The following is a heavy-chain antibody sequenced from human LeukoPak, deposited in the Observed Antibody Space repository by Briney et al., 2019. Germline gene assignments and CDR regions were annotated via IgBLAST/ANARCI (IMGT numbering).Heavy chain of an antibody. J-gene: IGHJ6*04. D-gene: IGHD3-10*02. CDR1: GFTFSSYE. Sequence: HPGGSLRLSCAASGFTFSSYEMNWVRQAPGKGLGWVSYISSSGSTIYYADSVKGRLTISRDNAKNSLYLQMNSLRAEDTAVYYCAELGITMIGGVWGKGTTVTISS. V-gene: IGHV3-48*03. CDR2: ISSSGSTI. CDR3: AELGITMIGGV.